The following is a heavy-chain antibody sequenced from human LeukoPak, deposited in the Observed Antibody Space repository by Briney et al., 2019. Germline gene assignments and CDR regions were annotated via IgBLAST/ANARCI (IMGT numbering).Heavy chain of an antibody. CDR2: IYSGGSI. Sequence: GGSLRLSCAASGFTVSSNYMSWVRQAPGKGLEWVSVIYSGGSIYYADSVKGRFTSSRDNSKNTAYLQLNSLRVEDTAVYFCARDSHKGFWGQGVLVTVSS. V-gene: IGHV3-66*01. CDR1: GFTVSSNY. J-gene: IGHJ4*02. CDR3: ARDSHKGF.